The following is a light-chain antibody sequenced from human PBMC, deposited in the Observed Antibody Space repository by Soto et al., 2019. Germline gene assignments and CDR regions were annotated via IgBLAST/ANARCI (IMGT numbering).Light chain of an antibody. V-gene: IGLV2-14*01. CDR1: SRDIGAYNL. Sequence: QSVLTQPASLSGSPGQSITISCSGTSRDIGAYNLVSWYQQLPGKAPKLLIYEVRSRPSGISYRFSGSKSGTTASLTISSLLPEDEADYYCVSYTSSTTYVFGTGTKVTVL. CDR2: EVR. CDR3: VSYTSSTTYV. J-gene: IGLJ1*01.